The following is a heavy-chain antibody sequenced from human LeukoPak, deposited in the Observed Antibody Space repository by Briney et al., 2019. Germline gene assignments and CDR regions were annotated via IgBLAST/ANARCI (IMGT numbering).Heavy chain of an antibody. Sequence: GGSLRLSCAASGFTFSSYSMNWVRQAPGKGLEWVSSISSSSSYIYYADSVKGRFTISRDNAKNSLYLQMNSLRAEDTAVYYCARMGFCSSISCYNHYWGPGTLITVSS. CDR1: GFTFSSYS. CDR3: ARMGFCSSISCYNHY. J-gene: IGHJ4*02. CDR2: ISSSSSYI. V-gene: IGHV3-21*01. D-gene: IGHD2-2*02.